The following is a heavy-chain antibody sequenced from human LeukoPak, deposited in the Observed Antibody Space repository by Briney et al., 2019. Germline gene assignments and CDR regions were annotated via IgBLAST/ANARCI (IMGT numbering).Heavy chain of an antibody. V-gene: IGHV1-8*03. J-gene: IGHJ4*02. CDR2: MNPNNGDS. CDR1: GYTLTNYH. Sequence: ASVTVSCKASGYTLTNYHINWLRQATGQGLEWMGWMNPNNGDSGYAQKFQGRVTITRDTSISTSYMELRSLRSDDTAVYFCARTSSFTASGYDYWGQGTLVTVSS. CDR3: ARTSSFTASGYDY. D-gene: IGHD6-25*01.